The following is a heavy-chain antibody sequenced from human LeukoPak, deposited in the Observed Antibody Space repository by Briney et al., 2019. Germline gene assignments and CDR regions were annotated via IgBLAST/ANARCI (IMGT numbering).Heavy chain of an antibody. J-gene: IGHJ6*03. CDR1: GYTFTSYY. CDR2: INPSGGST. Sequence: ASVKVSCKASGYTFTSYYMHWVRQAPGQGLGWMGIINPSGGSTSYAQKFQGRVTMTRDMSTSTVYMELSSLRSEDTAVYYCVIAAPNYYYYYMDVWGKGTTVTVSS. CDR3: VIAAPNYYYYYMDV. V-gene: IGHV1-46*01. D-gene: IGHD6-6*01.